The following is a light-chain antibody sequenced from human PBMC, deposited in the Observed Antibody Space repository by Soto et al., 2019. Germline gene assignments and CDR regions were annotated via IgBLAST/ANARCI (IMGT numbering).Light chain of an antibody. Sequence: EIIMTQSPATLSVSPGERVTLSCRASQGVGSTLAWYRQQPGQAPRLLIYDAYIRASGVPARFSGSGSGTVFTLTISCLQSEDFAFYFWLHYQTCPLAFGGGTKWEIK. CDR1: QGVGST. CDR3: LHYQTCPLA. V-gene: IGKV3-15*01. CDR2: DAY. J-gene: IGKJ4*01.